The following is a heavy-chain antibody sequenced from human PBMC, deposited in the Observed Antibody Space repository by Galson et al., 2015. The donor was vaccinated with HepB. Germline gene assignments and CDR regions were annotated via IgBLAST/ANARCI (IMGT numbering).Heavy chain of an antibody. J-gene: IGHJ6*03. CDR1: GFTFDTYT. V-gene: IGHV3-23*01. D-gene: IGHD2-2*02. CDR3: ARYMLPRAIRSHYMDV. Sequence: SLRLSCAASGFTFDTYTMTWVRQAPGKGLEWVSDISASGNSTYYADSVKGRFTVSRDNSKNTLNLQMNSLRGDDTAVYYCARYMLPRAIRSHYMDVWGKGATVTVSS. CDR2: ISASGNST.